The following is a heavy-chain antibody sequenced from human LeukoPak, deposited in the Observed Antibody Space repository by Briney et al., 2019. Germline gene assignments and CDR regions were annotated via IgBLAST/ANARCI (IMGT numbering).Heavy chain of an antibody. CDR1: GYTFSAYC. J-gene: IGHJ4*02. V-gene: IGHV1-2*02. CDR2: INPKSGGT. CDR3: VRDLGISGWYAPPLGYFDS. Sequence: GASVKVSCKASGYTFSAYCMHWVRQAPGQGLEWMGWINPKSGGTNYAQQFQDRVTMTRDTFISSTYMELSRLKSDDTAVYYCVRDLGISGWYAPPLGYFDSWGQGTLVTVSS. D-gene: IGHD6-19*01.